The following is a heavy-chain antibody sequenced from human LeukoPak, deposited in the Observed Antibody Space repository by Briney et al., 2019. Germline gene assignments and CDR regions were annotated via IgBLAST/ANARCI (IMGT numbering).Heavy chain of an antibody. CDR3: ARPAITDYDLYFDY. Sequence: ASVKVSCKVSGYTLTELSMHWVRQAPGKGLEWMGGFDPEDGETIYAQKFQGRVTMTEDASTDTAYMELSSLRSEDTAVYYCARPAITDYDLYFDYWGQGTLVTVSS. V-gene: IGHV1-24*01. CDR2: FDPEDGET. D-gene: IGHD3-3*01. J-gene: IGHJ4*02. CDR1: GYTLTELS.